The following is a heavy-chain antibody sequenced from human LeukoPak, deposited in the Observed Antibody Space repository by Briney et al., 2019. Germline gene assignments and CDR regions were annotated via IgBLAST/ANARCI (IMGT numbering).Heavy chain of an antibody. J-gene: IGHJ6*03. D-gene: IGHD3/OR15-3a*01. CDR1: GYTFTSYD. V-gene: IGHV1-8*01. Sequence: ASVTVSCKASGYTFTSYDINWVGQAPGQGLEWMGWMNPNSGNTDYAQTFQGRVTMNKNTSITTAYIELSSLRSEDTAVYYCARALSWTTESYYYMDVWGKGTTVTVSS. CDR3: ARALSWTTESYYYMDV. CDR2: MNPNSGNT.